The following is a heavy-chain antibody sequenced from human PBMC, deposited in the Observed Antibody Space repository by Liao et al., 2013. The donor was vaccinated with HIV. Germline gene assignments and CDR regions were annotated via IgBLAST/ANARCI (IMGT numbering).Heavy chain of an antibody. J-gene: IGHJ4*02. V-gene: IGHV4-30-4*01. Sequence: QVQLQESGPGLVKPSQTLSLTCTVSGGSISSGDYYWSWIRQPPGKGLEWIGYIYYSGSTYYTPSLESRVTISVDTSKNQFSLKLSSVTAADTAVYYCASTYYDIVTGYYLAFWGQGTLVTVSS. CDR1: GGSISSGDYY. CDR3: ASTYYDIVTGYYLAF. CDR2: IYYSGST. D-gene: IGHD3-9*01.